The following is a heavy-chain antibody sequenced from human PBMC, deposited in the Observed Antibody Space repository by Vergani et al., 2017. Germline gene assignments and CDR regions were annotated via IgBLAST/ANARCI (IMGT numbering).Heavy chain of an antibody. Sequence: QLQLQESGPGLVKPSETLSLTCTVSGGSISSSSYYWGWIRQPPGKGLEWIGRFYYSGSTYYNPSLKSRVTISVDTSKNQFSLKLSSVTAADTAVYYCARSPGVWLQGFFDYWGQGTLVTVSS. CDR3: ARSPGVWLQGFFDY. D-gene: IGHD5-24*01. V-gene: IGHV4-39*01. CDR1: GGSISSSSYY. CDR2: FYYSGST. J-gene: IGHJ4*02.